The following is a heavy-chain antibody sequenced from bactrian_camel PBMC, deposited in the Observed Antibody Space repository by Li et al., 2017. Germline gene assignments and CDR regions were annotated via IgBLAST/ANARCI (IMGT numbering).Heavy chain of an antibody. CDR1: GYTGTAFC. D-gene: IGHD2*01. J-gene: IGHJ4*01. V-gene: IGHV3S55*01. Sequence: HVQLVESGGGSVQAGGSLSLSCAASGYTGTAFCMAWFRQGPGKEREGVAAISIDGSTYYADSVKGRFTISRDRAKNTLTLRMNRLKPEDTAMYQCAAGPIPWRPGVVTSVLLSTIRHWGQGTQVTVS. CDR3: AAGPIPWRPGVVTSVLLSTIRH. CDR2: ISIDGST.